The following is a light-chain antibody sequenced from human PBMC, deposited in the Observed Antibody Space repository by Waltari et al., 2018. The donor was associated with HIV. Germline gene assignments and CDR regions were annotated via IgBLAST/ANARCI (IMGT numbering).Light chain of an antibody. V-gene: IGLV2-23*02. CDR3: LTYVSDSGTWK. J-gene: IGLJ3*02. Sequence: QSALTQPASVSGNLGQSVTITCTGTNIDVGNYNFFSWYQQFPGKAPKLILYDVSKRPSGVSSRFSGSKSGYWASLTISGLLTEDESYYYCLTYVSDSGTWKFGGGTYLTV. CDR2: DVS. CDR1: NIDVGNYNF.